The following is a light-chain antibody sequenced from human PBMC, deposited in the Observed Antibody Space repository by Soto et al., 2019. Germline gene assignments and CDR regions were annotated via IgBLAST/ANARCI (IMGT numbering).Light chain of an antibody. J-gene: IGKJ2*01. CDR3: MQGTHWSLT. CDR1: QSLVFRSGNIY. V-gene: IGKV2-30*01. CDR2: KVS. Sequence: DVVMTQSPLSLPVTLGQPASISCRSSQSLVFRSGNIYLTWFQQSPGHAPRRLIYKVSDRESGVPDRFIGRGSATTFSLRLRRVEPGVVGVYLCMQGTHWSLTFCQGAKREMK.